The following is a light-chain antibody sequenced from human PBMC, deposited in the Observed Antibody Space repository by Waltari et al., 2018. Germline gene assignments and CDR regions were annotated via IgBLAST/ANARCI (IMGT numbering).Light chain of an antibody. CDR1: SSDVGGYNY. V-gene: IGLV2-14*04. CDR3: SSYTSSSTVV. Sequence: PAQSITISCTGTSSDVGGYNYVSWYQQHPGKAPKLMIYDVSKRPSGVSNRFSGSKSGNTASLTISGLQAEDEADYYCSSYTSSSTVVFGGGTKLTVL. J-gene: IGLJ2*01. CDR2: DVS.